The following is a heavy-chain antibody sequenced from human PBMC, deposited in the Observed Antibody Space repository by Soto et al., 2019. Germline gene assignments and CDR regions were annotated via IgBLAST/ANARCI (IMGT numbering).Heavy chain of an antibody. CDR3: AKLGSLGHPYYYGMDV. J-gene: IGHJ6*02. V-gene: IGHV1-58*01. Sequence: GASVKVSCKASGFTFTSSAVQWVRQARGQRLEWIGWIVVGSGNTNYAQKFQERVTITRDMSTSTAYMELSSLRSEDTAVYYCAKLGSLGHPYYYGMDVWGPGTTVTVSS. D-gene: IGHD3-16*01. CDR2: IVVGSGNT. CDR1: GFTFTSSA.